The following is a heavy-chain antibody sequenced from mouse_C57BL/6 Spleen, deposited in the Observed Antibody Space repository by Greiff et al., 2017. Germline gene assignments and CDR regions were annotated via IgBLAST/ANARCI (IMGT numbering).Heavy chain of an antibody. CDR2: IYPGDGDT. CDR1: GYAFSSSW. D-gene: IGHD2-4*01. V-gene: IGHV1-82*01. J-gene: IGHJ3*01. CDR3: ARVYYDYDGAY. Sequence: VQLQQSGPELVKPGASVKISCKASGYAFSSSWMNWVKQRPGKGLEWIGRIYPGDGDTNYNGKFKGKATLTADKSSSTAYMQLSSLTSEDSAVYFCARVYYDYDGAYWGQGTLGTVS.